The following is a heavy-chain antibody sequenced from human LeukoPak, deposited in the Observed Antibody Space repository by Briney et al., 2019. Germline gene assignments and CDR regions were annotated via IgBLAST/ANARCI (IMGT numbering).Heavy chain of an antibody. V-gene: IGHV3-7*01. CDR2: IKLDGSEQ. Sequence: GGSLRLSCAASGFTFSYYWMYWVRQAPGKGLEWVASIKLDGSEQYYLGSVKGRFTISRDNARNSLYLQMNSLRAEDTAMYYCARDSPRGWSRDVWGKGTTVTVSS. CDR3: ARDSPRGWSRDV. J-gene: IGHJ6*04. D-gene: IGHD3-10*01. CDR1: GFTFSYYW.